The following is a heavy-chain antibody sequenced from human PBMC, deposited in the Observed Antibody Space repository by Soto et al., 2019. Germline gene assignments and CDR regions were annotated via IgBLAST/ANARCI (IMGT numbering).Heavy chain of an antibody. J-gene: IGHJ6*02. CDR3: ASNVYHYGSGNYLAEV. D-gene: IGHD3-10*01. Sequence: VASVKVSCKASWNTNMHWVRQAPGQRPEWMGWINAGNGNTKYSQKFQGRVTITRDTSASTAYMELSSLRSEDTAVYYCASNVYHYGSGNYLAEVWGQ. CDR2: INAGNGNT. V-gene: IGHV1-3*01. CDR1: WNTN.